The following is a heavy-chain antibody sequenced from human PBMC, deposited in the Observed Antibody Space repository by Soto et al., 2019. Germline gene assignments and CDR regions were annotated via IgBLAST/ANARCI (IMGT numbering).Heavy chain of an antibody. J-gene: IGHJ6*02. CDR2: INPNSGGT. CDR1: GYTFTGYY. Sequence: QVQLVQSGAEVKKPGDSVKVSCKASGYTFTGYYMHWVRQAPGQGLEWMGWINPNSGGTNYAQKFQGRVTMTRDTSISTAYMELSRLRSDDSAVYFCARDSLVSYGYPRDYYYGMDVWGQVTTVTVSS. D-gene: IGHD5-18*01. V-gene: IGHV1-2*02. CDR3: ARDSLVSYGYPRDYYYGMDV.